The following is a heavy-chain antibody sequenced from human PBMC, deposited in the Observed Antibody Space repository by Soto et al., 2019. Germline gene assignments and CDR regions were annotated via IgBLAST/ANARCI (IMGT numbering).Heavy chain of an antibody. CDR2: IYPGDTDN. V-gene: IGHV5-51*01. D-gene: IGHD1-1*01. CDR3: ARHFGTYNGELHH. Sequence: GESLKISCKGYGYSFTGQWIAWVRQMPEKGLEWMGIIYPGDTDNRYSPSFQGQVTMTADKSINTAYLQWSSLKASDTATYFCARHFGTYNGELHHWGQGTLVTVSS. CDR1: GYSFTGQW. J-gene: IGHJ1*01.